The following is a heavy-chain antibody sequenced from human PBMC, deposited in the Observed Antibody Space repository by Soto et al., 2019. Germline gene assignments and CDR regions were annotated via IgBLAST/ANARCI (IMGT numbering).Heavy chain of an antibody. CDR1: GYTFTSYY. D-gene: IGHD2-2*01. J-gene: IGHJ6*03. Sequence: ASVKVSCKASGYTFTSYYMHWVRQAPGQGLEWMGIINPSGGSTSYAQKFQGRVTMTRDTSTSTVYMELSSLRSEDTAVYYCARARVDIVVVPATSGDMDVWGKGTTVTVSS. CDR2: INPSGGST. V-gene: IGHV1-46*03. CDR3: ARARVDIVVVPATSGDMDV.